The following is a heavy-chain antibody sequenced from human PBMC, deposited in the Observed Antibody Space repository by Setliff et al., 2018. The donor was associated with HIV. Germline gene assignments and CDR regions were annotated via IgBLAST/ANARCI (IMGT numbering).Heavy chain of an antibody. V-gene: IGHV3-33*08. CDR3: ARDPPGSGFHLDY. J-gene: IGHJ4*02. CDR1: GFTFSSSW. D-gene: IGHD5-12*01. Sequence: GGSLRLSCAASGFTFSSSWMHWVRQAPGMGLEWVAMIWADEITKFYADSVKGRFTISRDNSKNTMYLQMNTLRVEDTAVYYCARDPPGSGFHLDYWGQGTPVTVSS. CDR2: IWADEITK.